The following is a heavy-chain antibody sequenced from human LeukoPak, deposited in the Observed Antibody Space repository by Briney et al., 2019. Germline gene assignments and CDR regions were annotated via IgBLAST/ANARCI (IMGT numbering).Heavy chain of an antibody. CDR3: ARDRIVDTAMVAPPFDY. V-gene: IGHV1-18*01. CDR2: ISAYNGNT. CDR1: GYTFTSYG. Sequence: ASVTVSCKASGYTFTSYGISWVRQAPGQGLEWMGWISAYNGNTNYAQKLQGRVTMTTDTSTSTAYMELRSLRSDDTAVYYCARDRIVDTAMVAPPFDYWGQGTLVTVSS. D-gene: IGHD5-18*01. J-gene: IGHJ4*02.